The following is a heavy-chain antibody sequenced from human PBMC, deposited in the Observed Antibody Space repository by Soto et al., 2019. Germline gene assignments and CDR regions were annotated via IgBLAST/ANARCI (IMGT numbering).Heavy chain of an antibody. CDR1: GFTFRGYW. CDR3: AKFLTRPGAFDI. CDR2: INQDGSEK. V-gene: IGHV3-7*03. Sequence: PGGSLRLSCIASGFTFRGYWMSWVRQAPGKGLEWVANINQDGSEKNYVDSVKGRFTISRGNSKNTLYLQMNSLRAEDTAVYYCAKFLTRPGAFDIWGQGTMVTVSS. D-gene: IGHD3-9*01. J-gene: IGHJ3*02.